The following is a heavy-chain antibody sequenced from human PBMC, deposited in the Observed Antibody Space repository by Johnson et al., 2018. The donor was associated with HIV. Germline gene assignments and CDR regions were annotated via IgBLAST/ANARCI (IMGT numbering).Heavy chain of an antibody. Sequence: QVQLVESGGGLIQPGGSLRLSCAASGFTFSDYYMSWIRQAPGKGLAWVSYISSSGSTIYYAASVKGRFTISRDNSKNTLYLQMNSLRAEDTAVYYCASSWGNAFDIWGQGTMVTVSS. D-gene: IGHD7-27*01. V-gene: IGHV3-11*04. CDR2: ISSSGSTI. J-gene: IGHJ3*02. CDR3: ASSWGNAFDI. CDR1: GFTFSDYY.